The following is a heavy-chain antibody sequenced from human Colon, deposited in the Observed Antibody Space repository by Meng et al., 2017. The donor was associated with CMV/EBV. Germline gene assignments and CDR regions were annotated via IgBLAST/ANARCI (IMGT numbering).Heavy chain of an antibody. CDR3: ARAPGNYLSPYYFDF. V-gene: IGHV3-21*01. CDR2: ISSRSTYI. D-gene: IGHD1-14*01. CDR1: GFTFTDYS. Sequence: LTGATSGFTFTDYSLNWVRQAPGKGLEWVSSISSRSTYISYADSVKGRFTVSRDDAKNSLYLQMDSLRAEDTAVYYCARAPGNYLSPYYFDFWGQGTLVTVSS. J-gene: IGHJ4*02.